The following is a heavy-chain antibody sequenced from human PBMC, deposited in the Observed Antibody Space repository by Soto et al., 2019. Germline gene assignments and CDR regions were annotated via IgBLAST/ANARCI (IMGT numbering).Heavy chain of an antibody. V-gene: IGHV3-33*01. CDR2: IWYDGSNS. CDR3: AREVFRPFENYYASNGRYVGAHFDY. J-gene: IGHJ4*02. D-gene: IGHD3-22*01. Sequence: QVELVESGGGVVQPGTSLRLSCTVSGFTLSSYAIHWVRQGPGKGLEWVAVIWYDGSNSVYADSVKGRFTIFKVISKNTVQLQMNNLRDDDTGVYYCAREVFRPFENYYASNGRYVGAHFDYWGQGTLVTVSS. CDR1: GFTLSSYA.